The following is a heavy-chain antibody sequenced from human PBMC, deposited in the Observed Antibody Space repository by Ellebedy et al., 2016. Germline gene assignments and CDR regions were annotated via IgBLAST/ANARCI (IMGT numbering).Heavy chain of an antibody. Sequence: ASVKVSXKASGYTFTGYYMHWVRQAPGQGLEWMGWIDPNSGGTNYAQKFQGRVTMTRDTSISTAYMELSRLRSDDTAVYYCARERMYYDYVWGSYRYTNYYGMDVWGQGTTVTVSS. J-gene: IGHJ6*02. D-gene: IGHD3-16*02. V-gene: IGHV1-2*02. CDR1: GYTFTGYY. CDR3: ARERMYYDYVWGSYRYTNYYGMDV. CDR2: IDPNSGGT.